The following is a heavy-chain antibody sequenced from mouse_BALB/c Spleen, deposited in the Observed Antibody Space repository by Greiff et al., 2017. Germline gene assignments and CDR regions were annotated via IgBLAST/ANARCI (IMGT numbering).Heavy chain of an antibody. CDR3: ARDGYQSPYFDY. V-gene: IGHV5-17*02. Sequence: EVKVVESGGGLVQPGGSRKLSCAASGFTFSSFGMHWVRQAPEKGLEWVAYISSGSSTIYYADTVKGRFTISRDNPKNTLFLQMTSLRSEDTAMYYCARDGYQSPYFDYWGQGTTLTVSS. CDR2: ISSGSSTI. D-gene: IGHD2-3*01. CDR1: GFTFSSFG. J-gene: IGHJ2*01.